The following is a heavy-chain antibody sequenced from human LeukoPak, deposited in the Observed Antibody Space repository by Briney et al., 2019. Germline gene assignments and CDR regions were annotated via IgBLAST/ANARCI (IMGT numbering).Heavy chain of an antibody. J-gene: IGHJ6*02. CDR3: AREEHSSEYGMDV. CDR2: ISYDGSNK. V-gene: IGHV3-30-3*01. D-gene: IGHD6-19*01. CDR1: GFTFSSYA. Sequence: GGSLRLSCAASGFTFSSYAMHWVRQAPGKGLEWVAVISYDGSNKYYADSVKGRFTISRDNSKNTLYLQMNSLRAEDTAAYYCAREEHSSEYGMDVWGQGTTVTVSS.